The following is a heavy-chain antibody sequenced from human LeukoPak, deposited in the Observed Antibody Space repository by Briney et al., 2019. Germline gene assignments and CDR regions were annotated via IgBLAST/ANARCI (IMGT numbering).Heavy chain of an antibody. CDR2: INPSGGST. CDR3: ARYYYDSSGYLAFDI. D-gene: IGHD3-22*01. CDR1: GYTFTSYY. Sequence: ASVKVSCKASGYTFTSYYMHWVRQAPGQGLEWMGIINPSGGSTSYAQKFQSRVTMTRDTSTSTVYMELSSLRSEDTAVYYCARYYYDSSGYLAFDIWGQGTMVTVSS. V-gene: IGHV1-46*01. J-gene: IGHJ3*02.